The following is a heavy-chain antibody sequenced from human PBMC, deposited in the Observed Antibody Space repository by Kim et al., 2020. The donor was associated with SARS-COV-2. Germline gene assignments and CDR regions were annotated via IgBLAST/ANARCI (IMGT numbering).Heavy chain of an antibody. D-gene: IGHD1-26*01. V-gene: IGHV4-34*01. CDR3: ARGQEVGAIAIDY. J-gene: IGHJ4*02. Sequence: YNPAPKSRVTIPVNTSKNQFSLRLSSVTAADTAGYYCARGQEVGAIAIDYWGQGTLVTVSS.